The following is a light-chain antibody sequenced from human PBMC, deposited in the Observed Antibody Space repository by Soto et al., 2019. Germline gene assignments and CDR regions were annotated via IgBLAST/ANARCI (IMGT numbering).Light chain of an antibody. Sequence: IVLTPSPAAMSLSTGEGATRSCRTRQSVSRYFAWQQQTPGQAPRLLNYDASNRATGIPGRCSGRAAGEDFTLTISILEDDVAADYCHQQHSNSLTFGGGTKVDI. CDR3: QQHSNSLT. CDR2: DAS. J-gene: IGKJ4*01. V-gene: IGKV3-11*01. CDR1: QSVSRY.